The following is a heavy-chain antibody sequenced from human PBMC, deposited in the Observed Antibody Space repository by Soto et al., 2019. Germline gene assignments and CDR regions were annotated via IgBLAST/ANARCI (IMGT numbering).Heavy chain of an antibody. Sequence: VQLVESGGNLVKPGGSLRLSCAASGFTFNAAWMSWVRQAPGKGLEWVGRIKSKTDGGTTDFAAPVKGRFTISRDDSKNTVYLQMNSLKIEDTAVYYCTTGLAAAGTNSWGQGTLVTVSS. V-gene: IGHV3-15*01. CDR1: GFTFNAAW. CDR3: TTGLAAAGTNS. D-gene: IGHD6-13*01. CDR2: IKSKTDGGTT. J-gene: IGHJ5*02.